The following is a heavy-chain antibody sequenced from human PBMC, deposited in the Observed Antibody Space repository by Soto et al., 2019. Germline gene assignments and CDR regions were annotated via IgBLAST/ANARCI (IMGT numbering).Heavy chain of an antibody. CDR1: GYTFTGYY. V-gene: IGHV1-2*04. CDR3: ARERLCSSTSCRYYYYYYGMDV. Sequence: ASVKVSCKXSGYTFTGYYMHWVRQAPGQGLEWMGWINPNSGGTNYAQKFQGWVTMTRDTSISTAYMELSRLRSDDTAVYYCARERLCSSTSCRYYYYYYGMDVWGQGTTVTVSS. D-gene: IGHD2-2*01. CDR2: INPNSGGT. J-gene: IGHJ6*02.